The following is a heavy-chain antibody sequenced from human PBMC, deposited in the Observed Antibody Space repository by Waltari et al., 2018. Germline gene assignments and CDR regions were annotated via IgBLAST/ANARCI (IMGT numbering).Heavy chain of an antibody. CDR3: ANHRPGGYGMEV. CDR2: IENSGSKT. CDR1: EFTFRNFW. D-gene: IGHD3-22*01. J-gene: IGHJ6*01. V-gene: IGHV3-74*01. Sequence: EVQLVESGGGLVQPGGSLRLSCVASEFTFRNFWMHWVRQAPGKGLVWVSGIENSGSKTRYADSVKGRFTISRDNAKNTLYLQMNSLRVEETAVYYCANHRPGGYGMEVWGQGTTVTVSS.